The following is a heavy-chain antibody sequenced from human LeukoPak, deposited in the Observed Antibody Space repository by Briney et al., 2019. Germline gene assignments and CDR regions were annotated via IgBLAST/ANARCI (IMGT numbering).Heavy chain of an antibody. D-gene: IGHD6-19*01. CDR1: GFTFSSYA. CDR3: AKTYGSGWYFDY. V-gene: IGHV3-23*01. CDR2: ITCSGGST. J-gene: IGHJ4*02. Sequence: PGGSLRLSCAASGFTFSSYAMSWVRQAPGKGLDWVSTITCSGGSTFYADSVKGRFTISRDYSKNTVYLQMNSLRAEDTAVYYCAKTYGSGWYFDYWGQGALVTVSS.